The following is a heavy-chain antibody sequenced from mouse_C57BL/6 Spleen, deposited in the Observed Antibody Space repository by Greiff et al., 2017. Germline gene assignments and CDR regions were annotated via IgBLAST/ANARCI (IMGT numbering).Heavy chain of an antibody. CDR2: IYPGAGDT. D-gene: IGHD4-1*01. J-gene: IGHJ2*01. V-gene: IGHV1-80*01. CDR1: GYAFSSYC. Sequence: VQRVESGAELVKPGASVKISCKASGYAFSSYCMNWVKQRPGKGLEWIGQIYPGAGDTNYNGKFKGKATMTGDKSSSTAYMQLSSLTSEDSAVYFCARSTANWGFDYWGQGTTLTVSS. CDR3: ARSTANWGFDY.